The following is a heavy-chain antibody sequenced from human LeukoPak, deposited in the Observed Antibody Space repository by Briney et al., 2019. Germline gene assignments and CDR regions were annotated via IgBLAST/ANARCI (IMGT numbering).Heavy chain of an antibody. J-gene: IGHJ4*02. D-gene: IGHD6-13*01. CDR3: ARRAIAEGFDY. CDR2: ISTSGRTI. V-gene: IGHV3-48*04. CDR1: GFTFSNYN. Sequence: GGSLRLSCAASGFTFSNYNMNWVRQAPGKGLEWVSYISTSGRTIYYADSVKGRFTISRDNAKNSLYLQMSSLRVEDTAVYYCARRAIAEGFDYWGQGTLVTVSS.